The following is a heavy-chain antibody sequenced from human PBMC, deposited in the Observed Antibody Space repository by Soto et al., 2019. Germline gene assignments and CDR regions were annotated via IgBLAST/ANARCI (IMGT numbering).Heavy chain of an antibody. CDR2: IRGVDNNK. Sequence: GGPLRLSCAASGFPFSSYSMSWARQAPGKGLEWVSSIRGVDNNKYYAASVKGRFTISRDNAKNSLFLHLSGLTADDTAVYYCARDRVRGAPPQYGMGAWGQGTTVTVSS. D-gene: IGHD3-10*01. CDR3: ARDRVRGAPPQYGMGA. CDR1: GFPFSSYS. V-gene: IGHV3-21*01. J-gene: IGHJ6*02.